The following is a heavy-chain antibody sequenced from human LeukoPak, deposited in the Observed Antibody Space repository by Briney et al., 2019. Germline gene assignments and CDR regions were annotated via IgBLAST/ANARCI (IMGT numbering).Heavy chain of an antibody. J-gene: IGHJ4*02. CDR3: AREGNFWSGYYRGPKTLPFDY. D-gene: IGHD3-3*01. Sequence: GGSLRLSCAASGFTFSSYEMNWVRQAPGKGLEWVSYISSSGSTIYYADSVKGRFTISRDNAKNSLYLQMNSLRAEDTAVYYCAREGNFWSGYYRGPKTLPFDYWGQGTLVTVSS. CDR1: GFTFSSYE. V-gene: IGHV3-48*03. CDR2: ISSSGSTI.